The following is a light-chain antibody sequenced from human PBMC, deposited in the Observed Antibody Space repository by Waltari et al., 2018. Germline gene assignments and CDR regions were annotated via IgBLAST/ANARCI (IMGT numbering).Light chain of an antibody. Sequence: DIVLTQSPVTLSLSPGERATLFCGASQNVDTYLAWYQQKPGQAPRLLIYKSSHRASGVPARFSGGGSGTDFTLTISSVEPEDIAIYYCQQRNTWPPYTFGQGTKLELK. CDR3: QQRNTWPPYT. CDR2: KSS. V-gene: IGKV3-11*01. J-gene: IGKJ2*01. CDR1: QNVDTY.